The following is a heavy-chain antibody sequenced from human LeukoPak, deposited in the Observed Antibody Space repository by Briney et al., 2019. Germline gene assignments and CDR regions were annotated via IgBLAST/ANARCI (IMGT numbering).Heavy chain of an antibody. CDR3: ARDTDGSLDY. D-gene: IGHD1-26*01. J-gene: IGHJ4*02. Sequence: GGSLRLSCAASGFTVSTNYMSWVRQAPGKGLEWVANIKQDGSTKHYADSLKGRFTISRDNPKNSVYVQMNSLRADDTAVYYCARDTDGSLDYWGQGILVTVAS. CDR2: IKQDGSTK. V-gene: IGHV3-7*01. CDR1: GFTVSTNY.